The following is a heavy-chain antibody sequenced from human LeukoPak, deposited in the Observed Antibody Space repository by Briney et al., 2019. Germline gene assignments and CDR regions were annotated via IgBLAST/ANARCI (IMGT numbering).Heavy chain of an antibody. Sequence: ASVKVSCKASGYTFTDYYMHWVRQAPGQGLEWMGWINPNSGGTNYAQKFQGRVTMTRDTSISTAYMELSRLRSDDTAVYYCTIIQIAAAGPDYWGQGTLVTVSS. V-gene: IGHV1-2*02. J-gene: IGHJ4*02. D-gene: IGHD6-13*01. CDR1: GYTFTDYY. CDR2: INPNSGGT. CDR3: TIIQIAAAGPDY.